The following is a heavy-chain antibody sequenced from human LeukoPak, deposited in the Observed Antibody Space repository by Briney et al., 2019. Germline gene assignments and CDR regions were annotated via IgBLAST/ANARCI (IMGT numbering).Heavy chain of an antibody. CDR2: IYYSGST. CDR1: AGSISGYY. V-gene: IGHV4-59*01. CDR3: GRSWRPDPFDY. J-gene: IGHJ4*02. D-gene: IGHD3-3*01. Sequence: SETLSFNPSGYAGSISGYYWSWLPQPPGKRLEWFGYIYYSGSTNYKPSVKRRVTISEKTTKKQYSLNMSSGTDATTAEYCSGRSWRPDPFDYWGQGTLGTVSS.